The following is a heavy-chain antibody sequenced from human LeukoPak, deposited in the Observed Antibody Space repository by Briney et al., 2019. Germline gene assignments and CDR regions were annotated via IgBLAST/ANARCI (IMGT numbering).Heavy chain of an antibody. J-gene: IGHJ4*02. D-gene: IGHD6-19*01. V-gene: IGHV3-33*01. CDR1: GFTFSSYG. Sequence: TGGSLRLSCAASGFTFSSYGMHWVRQAPDKGLEWVAVIWYDGSNKYYADSVKGRFTISRDNSKNTLYLQMNSLRAEDTAVYYCARDVAGIDYWGQGTLVTVSS. CDR3: ARDVAGIDY. CDR2: IWYDGSNK.